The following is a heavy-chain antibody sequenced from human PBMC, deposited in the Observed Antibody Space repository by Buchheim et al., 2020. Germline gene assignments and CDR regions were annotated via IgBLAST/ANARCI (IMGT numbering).Heavy chain of an antibody. J-gene: IGHJ4*02. CDR2: IIGSGGST. CDR1: GFTFSSYA. V-gene: IGHV3-23*01. CDR3: AKTVGRVRDFWSGY. D-gene: IGHD3-3*01. Sequence: EVQLLESGGGLVQPGGSLRLSCAASGFTFSSYAMSWVRQAPGTGLEWVPAIIGSGGSTNYADPVRGRFTTSRDNSKNRLYLQMNSLRAEDTAVYYCAKTVGRVRDFWSGYWGQGTL.